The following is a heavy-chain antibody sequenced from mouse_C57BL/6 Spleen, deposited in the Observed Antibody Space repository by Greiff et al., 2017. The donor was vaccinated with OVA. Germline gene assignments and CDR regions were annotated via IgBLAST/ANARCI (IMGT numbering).Heavy chain of an antibody. J-gene: IGHJ4*01. CDR3: ARTDYYGSSYRRAMDY. V-gene: IGHV1-50*01. CDR2: IDPSDSYT. D-gene: IGHD1-1*01. CDR1: GYTFTSYW. Sequence: VQLQQSGAELVKPGASVKLSCKASGYTFTSYWMQWVKQRPGQGLEWIGEIDPSDSYTNYNQKFKGRATLTVDTSSSTAYMQLSSLTSEDSAVYYCARTDYYGSSYRRAMDYWGQGTSVTVSS.